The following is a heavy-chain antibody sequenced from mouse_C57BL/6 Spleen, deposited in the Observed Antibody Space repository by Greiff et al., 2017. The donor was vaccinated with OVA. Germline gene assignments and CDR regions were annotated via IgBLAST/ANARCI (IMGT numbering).Heavy chain of an antibody. D-gene: IGHD1-1*01. CDR2: INYDGSST. CDR3: ARGGYGSSSPWFAY. J-gene: IGHJ3*01. Sequence: EVKLVESEGGLVQPGSSMKLSCTASGFTFSDYYMAWVRQVPEKGLEWVANINYDGSSTYYLDSLKSRFIISRDNAKNILYLHMSSLKSEDTATYYCARGGYGSSSPWFAYWGQGTLVTVSA. CDR1: GFTFSDYY. V-gene: IGHV5-16*01.